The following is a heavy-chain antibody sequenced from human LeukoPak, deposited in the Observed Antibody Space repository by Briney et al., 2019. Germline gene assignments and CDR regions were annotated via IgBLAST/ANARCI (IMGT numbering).Heavy chain of an antibody. Sequence: SGGSLRLSCAASGFTFSSYAMSWVRQAPGKGLEWVSAISGSGGGTYYADSVKGRFTISRDNSKNTLYLQMNSLRAEDTAVYYCAKTTVDTAMVNFDYWGQGTLVTVSS. CDR3: AKTTVDTAMVNFDY. V-gene: IGHV3-23*01. CDR2: ISGSGGGT. CDR1: GFTFSSYA. D-gene: IGHD5-18*01. J-gene: IGHJ4*02.